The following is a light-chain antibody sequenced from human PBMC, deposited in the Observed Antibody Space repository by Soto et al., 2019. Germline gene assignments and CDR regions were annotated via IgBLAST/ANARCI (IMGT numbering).Light chain of an antibody. CDR1: QGISKY. CDR2: TAS. Sequence: DIQMTQSPSSLSASVGDRVTITCRASQGISKYLAWSQLKPGKVPKLLIYTASTLQSGVPSRFRGSGSGSDFTLTISSLQPDEVVTYYGRKYKSAPFTFGPGTKVDIQ. J-gene: IGKJ3*01. CDR3: RKYKSAPFT. V-gene: IGKV1-27*01.